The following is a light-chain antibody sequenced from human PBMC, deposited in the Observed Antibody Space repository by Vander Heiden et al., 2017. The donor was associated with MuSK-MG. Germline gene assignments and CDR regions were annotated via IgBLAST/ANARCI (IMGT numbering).Light chain of an antibody. V-gene: IGLV3-21*04. J-gene: IGLJ3*02. Sequence: SYVLTQPPSASVAPGKTARITCGGNKIGSKSVHWYQQKPGQAPVLVIYYDSDRPSGIPGRFSGSNSGNTATLTISRVEAGDEADYYCQVWDSSSDHPDWVFGGGTKLTVL. CDR3: QVWDSSSDHPDWV. CDR2: YDS. CDR1: KIGSKS.